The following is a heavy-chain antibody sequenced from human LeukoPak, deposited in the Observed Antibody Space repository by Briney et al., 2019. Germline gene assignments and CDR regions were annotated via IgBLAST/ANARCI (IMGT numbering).Heavy chain of an antibody. CDR2: INHSGST. J-gene: IGHJ4*02. CDR3: ASAYSSSWYYFDY. D-gene: IGHD6-13*01. V-gene: IGHV4-34*09. CDR1: GGSFSGYY. Sequence: SETLSLTCAVYGGSFSGYYWSWIRQPPGKGLEWIGEINHSGSTNYNPSLKSRVTISVDTSKNQFSLKLSSVTAADTAVYYCASAYSSSWYYFDYWGQGTLVTVSS.